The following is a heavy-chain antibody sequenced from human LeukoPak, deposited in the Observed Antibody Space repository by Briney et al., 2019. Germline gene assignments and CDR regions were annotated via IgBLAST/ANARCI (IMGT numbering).Heavy chain of an antibody. J-gene: IGHJ4*02. Sequence: GGSLRLSCAASGFTFSTYEMHWVRQAPGKGLEWVAVIWYDGSNKYYADSVKGRFTISRDNSKNTLYLQMNSLRAEDTAVYYCAKGTLISSTSAGFDYWGQGTLVTVSS. CDR2: IWYDGSNK. CDR3: AKGTLISSTSAGFDY. CDR1: GFTFSTYE. V-gene: IGHV3-33*06. D-gene: IGHD2-2*01.